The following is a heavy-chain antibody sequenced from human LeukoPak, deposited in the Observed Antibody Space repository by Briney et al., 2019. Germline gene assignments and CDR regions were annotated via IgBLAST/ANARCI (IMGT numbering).Heavy chain of an antibody. CDR1: GYTLTELS. CDR3: ARDIPRRYGMDV. V-gene: IGHV1-24*01. D-gene: IGHD6-25*01. Sequence: ASVKVSCKVSGYTLTELSMHWVRQAPGKGLEWMGGFDPEDGETIYAQKFQGRVTMTEDTSTDTAYIELSSLRSEDTAVYYCARDIPRRYGMDVWGQGTTATVSS. J-gene: IGHJ6*02. CDR2: FDPEDGET.